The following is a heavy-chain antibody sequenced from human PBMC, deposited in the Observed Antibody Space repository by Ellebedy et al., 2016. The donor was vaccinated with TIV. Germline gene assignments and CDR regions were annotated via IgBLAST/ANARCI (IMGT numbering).Heavy chain of an antibody. D-gene: IGHD3-16*01. J-gene: IGHJ4*02. Sequence: GESLKISCAASGFTFRSYSMNWVRQAPGKGLEWVSHIKSSSNPIYCADSVKGRFIISRDNAKNSLYLQMNNLRDEDTAVYYCSRDGGRGGGNDFWGQGTLVIVSS. CDR3: SRDGGRGGGNDF. CDR2: IKSSSNPI. CDR1: GFTFRSYS. V-gene: IGHV3-48*02.